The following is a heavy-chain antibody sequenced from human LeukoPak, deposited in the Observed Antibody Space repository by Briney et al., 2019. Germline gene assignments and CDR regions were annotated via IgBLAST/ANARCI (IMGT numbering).Heavy chain of an antibody. CDR1: RFTFSSYS. J-gene: IGHJ4*02. Sequence: GGSLRLSCAASRFTFSSYSMNWVRQAPGKGLEWVSSISSSSSYIYYADSVKGRFTISRDNAKNSLYLQMNSLRAEDTAVYYCAKDAPKGIAVAGTEYFDYWGQGTLVTVSS. CDR3: AKDAPKGIAVAGTEYFDY. D-gene: IGHD6-19*01. CDR2: ISSSSSYI. V-gene: IGHV3-21*04.